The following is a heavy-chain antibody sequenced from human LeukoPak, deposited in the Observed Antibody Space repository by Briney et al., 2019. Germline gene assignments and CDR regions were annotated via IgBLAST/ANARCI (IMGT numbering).Heavy chain of an antibody. J-gene: IGHJ4*02. D-gene: IGHD1-26*01. Sequence: PGGSLRLSCAASGFTFRSFGLSWVRQAPGKGLEWASTINDNGGSAYYADSVKGRFTVSRDNSKDTLYLQIDTLRAEDTAIYYCAKADIVGATFRIDYWGQGTLVTVSS. V-gene: IGHV3-23*01. CDR1: GFTFRSFG. CDR3: AKADIVGATFRIDY. CDR2: INDNGGSA.